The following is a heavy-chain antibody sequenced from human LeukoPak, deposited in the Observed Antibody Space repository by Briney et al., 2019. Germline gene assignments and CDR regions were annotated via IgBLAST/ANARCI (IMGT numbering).Heavy chain of an antibody. D-gene: IGHD3-9*01. CDR1: GGSVSSYY. J-gene: IGHJ4*02. CDR3: ARAGSDILTGYYNYYFDY. Sequence: SETLSLTCTVSGGSVSSYYWSWIRQPPGKGLEWIGYIKSSGSTKYNPSLKSRVTISVDTSKNQFSLNLSSVTAADTAVYYCARAGSDILTGYYNYYFDYWGQGTLVTVSS. V-gene: IGHV4-59*02. CDR2: IKSSGST.